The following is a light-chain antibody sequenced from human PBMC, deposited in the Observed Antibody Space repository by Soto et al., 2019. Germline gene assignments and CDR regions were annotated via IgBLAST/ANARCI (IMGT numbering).Light chain of an antibody. CDR2: DAS. Sequence: EIVLTQSPGTLSLSPGERATLSCRASQSVSSSYLAWHQQKPGQAPRILMYDASTRATGISARFSGSGSGTEFTLTISSLQSEDFAVYYCQQYHNWPITFGQGGQLEIK. CDR3: QQYHNWPIT. CDR1: QSVSSSY. J-gene: IGKJ5*01. V-gene: IGKV3-15*01.